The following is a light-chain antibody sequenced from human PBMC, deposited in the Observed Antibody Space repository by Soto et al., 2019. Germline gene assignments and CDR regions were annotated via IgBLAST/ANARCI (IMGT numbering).Light chain of an antibody. CDR1: SSDVGSYNL. CDR2: EVS. CDR3: CSYAGSSGV. V-gene: IGLV2-23*02. J-gene: IGLJ1*01. Sequence: QSVLTQPASVSGSPGQSITISCTGTSSDVGSYNLVSWYQQHPGKAPKLMIYEVSKRPSGVSNRFSGSKSGNTASLTISGLQAEDEADCYCCSYAGSSGVFGTGTKVTVL.